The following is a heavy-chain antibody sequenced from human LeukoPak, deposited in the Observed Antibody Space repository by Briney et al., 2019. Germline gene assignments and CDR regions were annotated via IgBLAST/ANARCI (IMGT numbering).Heavy chain of an antibody. CDR1: GFTFNDHG. D-gene: IGHD6-19*01. Sequence: GGSLRLSCAASGFTFNDHGMHWVRQAPGKGLEWVAVIWYDGSNKYYADSVKGRFTISRDNSKNTLYLQMNSLRAEDTAVYYCARKYSSGWSKDYWGQGTLVTVSS. CDR3: ARKYSSGWSKDY. V-gene: IGHV3-33*08. J-gene: IGHJ4*02. CDR2: IWYDGSNK.